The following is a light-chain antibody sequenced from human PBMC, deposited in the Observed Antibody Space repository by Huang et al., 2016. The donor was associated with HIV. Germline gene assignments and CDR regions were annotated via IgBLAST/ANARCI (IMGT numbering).Light chain of an antibody. CDR1: QSVLYRSNNKNY. CDR3: QQYYSNPLT. Sequence: DIVMTQSPDSLAVSLGERATINCKSSQSVLYRSNNKNYFAWYQQKQGQPPKLLIYGASTRESGVPERFSGSGSGTDFTLTIRSLQAEDVAVYYCQQYYSNPLTFGGGTKVEIK. V-gene: IGKV4-1*01. J-gene: IGKJ4*01. CDR2: GAS.